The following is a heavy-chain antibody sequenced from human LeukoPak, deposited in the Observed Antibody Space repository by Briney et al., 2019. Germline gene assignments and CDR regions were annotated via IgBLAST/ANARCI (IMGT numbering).Heavy chain of an antibody. D-gene: IGHD6-13*01. CDR3: AKETDSSSWYTCFDY. J-gene: IGHJ4*02. V-gene: IGHV3-30*18. Sequence: PGRSLRLSCAASGFTFSSYGMHWVRQAPGKGLEWVAVISYDGSNKYYADSVKGRFTISRDNSKNTLYLQMNSLRAEDTAVYYCAKETDSSSWYTCFDYWGQGTLVTVSS. CDR1: GFTFSSYG. CDR2: ISYDGSNK.